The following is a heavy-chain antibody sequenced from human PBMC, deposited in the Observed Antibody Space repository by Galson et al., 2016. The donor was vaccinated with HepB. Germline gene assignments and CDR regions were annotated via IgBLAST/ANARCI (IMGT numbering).Heavy chain of an antibody. CDR2: IGYRGTDR. J-gene: IGHJ4*02. D-gene: IGHD6-19*01. V-gene: IGHV3-21*01. CDR1: GFTFSSHN. CDR3: ARESSGALFDS. Sequence: SLRLSCAASGFTFSSHNMDWVRQAPGKGLEWVSSIGYRGTDRYYRDSVKGRFTISRDNAGDSVFLQMNSLRAEDTALYYCARESSGALFDSWGQGTLVTVSS.